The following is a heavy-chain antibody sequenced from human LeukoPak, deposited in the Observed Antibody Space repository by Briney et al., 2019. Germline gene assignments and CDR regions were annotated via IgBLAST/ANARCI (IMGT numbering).Heavy chain of an antibody. J-gene: IGHJ4*02. CDR3: ARDPVTTGGYDPRFDY. CDR1: GFTFDDYG. D-gene: IGHD5-12*01. CDR2: INWNGGST. Sequence: GGSLRLSCAASGFTFDDYGMSWVRHAPGKGLEWVSGINWNGGSTGYADSVKGRLTISRDNAKNSLYLQMNSLRAEDTALYYCARDPVTTGGYDPRFDYWGQGTLVTVSS. V-gene: IGHV3-20*04.